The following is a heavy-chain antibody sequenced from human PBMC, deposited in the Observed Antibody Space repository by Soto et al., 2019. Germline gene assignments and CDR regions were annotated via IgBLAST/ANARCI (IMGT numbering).Heavy chain of an antibody. D-gene: IGHD3-3*01. Sequence: GGSLRLSCAASGFTFSSYAMHWVRQAPGKGLEWVAVISYDGSNKYYADSVKGRFTISRDNSKNTLYLQMNSLRAEDTAVYYCARDLSSYDFWSGHLDYWGQGTLVTVSS. J-gene: IGHJ4*02. CDR3: ARDLSSYDFWSGHLDY. CDR1: GFTFSSYA. V-gene: IGHV3-30-3*01. CDR2: ISYDGSNK.